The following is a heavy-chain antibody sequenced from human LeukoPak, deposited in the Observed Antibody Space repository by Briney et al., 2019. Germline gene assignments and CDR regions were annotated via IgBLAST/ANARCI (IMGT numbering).Heavy chain of an antibody. J-gene: IGHJ3*02. D-gene: IGHD3-3*01. V-gene: IGHV4-30-2*01. CDR2: IYHSGST. Sequence: SETLSLTCAVSGGSISSGGYSWSWIRQPPGKGLEWIGYIYHSGSTYYNPSLKSRVTISVDRSKNQFSLKLSSVTAADTAVYYCARASYYDFWSGYYGSDAFDIWGQGTMVTVSS. CDR1: GGSISSGGYS. CDR3: ARASYYDFWSGYYGSDAFDI.